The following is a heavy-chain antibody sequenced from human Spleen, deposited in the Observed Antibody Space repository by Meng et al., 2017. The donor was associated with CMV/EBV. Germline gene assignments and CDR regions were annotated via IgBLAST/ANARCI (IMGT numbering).Heavy chain of an antibody. V-gene: IGHV4-39*07. D-gene: IGHD2-2*01. Sequence: SISSSDYYWGWIRQPPGKRLEWIENIYYSGSTYYNPSLKSRVTISVDTSKNQFSLKLTSVTAADTAVYYCARAYCTSTSCSKNWFDPWGQGILVTVSS. J-gene: IGHJ5*02. CDR1: SISSSDYY. CDR2: IYYSGST. CDR3: ARAYCTSTSCSKNWFDP.